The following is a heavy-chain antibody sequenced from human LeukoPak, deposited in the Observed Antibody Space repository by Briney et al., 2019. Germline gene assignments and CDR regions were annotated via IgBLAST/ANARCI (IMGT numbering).Heavy chain of an antibody. CDR3: ARVLRIQLWFQAFDI. J-gene: IGHJ3*02. CDR1: GGSISSGGYY. D-gene: IGHD5-18*01. V-gene: IGHV4-31*03. CDR2: IYYSGST. Sequence: SETLSLTCTVSGGSISSGGYYWSWIRQHPGKGLEWIGYIYYSGSTYYNPSLKSRVTISVDTSKNQFSLELGSVTAADTAVYYCARVLRIQLWFQAFDIWGQGTMVTVSS.